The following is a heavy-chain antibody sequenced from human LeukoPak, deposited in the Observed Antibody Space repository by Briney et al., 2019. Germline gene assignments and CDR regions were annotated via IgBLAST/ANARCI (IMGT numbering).Heavy chain of an antibody. CDR2: IYHSGST. D-gene: IGHD2-2*01. V-gene: IGHV4-4*02. CDR1: GGSISSSNW. Sequence: PSGTLSLTCAVSGGSISSSNWWSWVRQPPGKGLEWIGEIYHSGSTNYNPSLKSRVTISVDKSKNQFSLKLSSVTAADTAVYYCASSKRGAYNWFDPWGQGTLVTVSS. CDR3: ASSKRGAYNWFDP. J-gene: IGHJ5*02.